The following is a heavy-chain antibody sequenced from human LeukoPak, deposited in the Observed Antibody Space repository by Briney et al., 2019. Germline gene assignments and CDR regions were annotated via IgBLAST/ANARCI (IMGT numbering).Heavy chain of an antibody. CDR2: IYYSGST. D-gene: IGHD6-19*01. CDR1: GYSISSGYY. CDR3: ARHHSSGWPNYYYYYMDV. Sequence: SETLSLTCAVSGYSISSGYYWGWIRQPPGKGLEWIGSIYYSGSTYYNPSLKSRVTISVDTSKNQFSLKLSSVTAADTAVYYCARHHSSGWPNYYYYYMDVWGKGTTVTVSS. J-gene: IGHJ6*03. V-gene: IGHV4-38-2*01.